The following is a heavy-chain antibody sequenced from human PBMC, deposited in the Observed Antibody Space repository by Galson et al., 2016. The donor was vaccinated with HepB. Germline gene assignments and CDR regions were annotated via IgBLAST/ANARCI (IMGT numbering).Heavy chain of an antibody. CDR1: GGTFSTYA. V-gene: IGHV1-69*06. CDR3: ARAPPRGAIKYYYFGMDV. J-gene: IGHJ6*02. CDR2: IIPIFGTP. Sequence: SVKVSCKASGGTFSTYAISWVRQAPGQGLEWMGGIIPIFGTPNYAQKFQDRVTITADKSTSTAYMELSSLTSEDTAVYYRARAPPRGAIKYYYFGMDVWGQVTTVTVSS. D-gene: IGHD3-10*01.